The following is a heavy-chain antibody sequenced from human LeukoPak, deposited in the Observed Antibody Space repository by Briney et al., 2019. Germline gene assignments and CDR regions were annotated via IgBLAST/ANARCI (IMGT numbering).Heavy chain of an antibody. CDR1: GGSISSYY. J-gene: IGHJ2*01. D-gene: IGHD3-10*01. CDR3: ASTYGSENYCNHRWYFAL. Sequence: PSETLSLTCTVSGGSISSYYWTWIRQPPGKGLEWIGYIYYSGSTNYNPSLESRVTMSVDTSKNQFSLKLSSVTAADTAVYYCASTYGSENYCNHRWYFALWGRGTLVTVSS. V-gene: IGHV4-59*01. CDR2: IYYSGST.